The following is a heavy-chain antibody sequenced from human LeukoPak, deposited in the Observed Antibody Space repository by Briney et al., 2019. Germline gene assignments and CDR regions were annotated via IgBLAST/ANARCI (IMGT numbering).Heavy chain of an antibody. J-gene: IGHJ5*02. CDR1: GGSISSSSYY. CDR3: ARRAGTGSWFDP. D-gene: IGHD6-19*01. V-gene: IGHV4-39*07. Sequence: PSETLSLTCTVSGGSISSSSYYWGWIRQPPGKGLEWIGSIYYSGSTYYNPSLKSRVTISVDTSKNQFSLKLSSVTAADTAVYYCARRAGTGSWFDPWGQGTLVTVSS. CDR2: IYYSGST.